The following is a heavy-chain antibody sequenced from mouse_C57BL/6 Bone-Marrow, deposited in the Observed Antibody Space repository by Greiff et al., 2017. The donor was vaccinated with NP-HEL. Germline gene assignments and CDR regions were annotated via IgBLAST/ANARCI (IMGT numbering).Heavy chain of an antibody. Sequence: DVQLVESGGDLVKPGGSLTLSCAASGFTFSSYGMSWVRQTPDKRLEWVATISSGGSYTYYPDTVKGRFTISRANAKNTLYLQMSSLKSEDTAMYYCARHVRSDSYPLDYWGQGTTLTVSS. V-gene: IGHV5-6*01. D-gene: IGHD2-12*01. CDR3: ARHVRSDSYPLDY. CDR2: ISSGGSYT. J-gene: IGHJ2*01. CDR1: GFTFSSYG.